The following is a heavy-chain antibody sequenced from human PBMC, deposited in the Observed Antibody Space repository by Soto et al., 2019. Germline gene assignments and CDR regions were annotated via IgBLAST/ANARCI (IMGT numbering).Heavy chain of an antibody. CDR3: ARDRSMIVVDFDY. V-gene: IGHV1-3*01. Sequence: ASVKVSCKASGYTFTSYDINWVRQATGQGLEWMGWINAGNGNTKYSQKFQGRVTITRDTSASTAYMELSSLRSDDTAVYYCARDRSMIVVDFDYWGQGTLVTVSS. D-gene: IGHD3-22*01. CDR1: GYTFTSYD. CDR2: INAGNGNT. J-gene: IGHJ4*02.